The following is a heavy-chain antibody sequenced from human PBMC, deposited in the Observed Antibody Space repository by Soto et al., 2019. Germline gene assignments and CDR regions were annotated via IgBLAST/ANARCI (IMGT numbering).Heavy chain of an antibody. Sequence: QVQLVQSGAEVQKPGASVKVSCKASGYTFTSYAMHWVRQAPGQRLEWMGWINAGNGNTKYSQKFQGRVTITRDTSASTAYMELSSLRSEDTAVYYCASGYSSGWPLYYGMDVWGQGTTVTVSS. CDR3: ASGYSSGWPLYYGMDV. D-gene: IGHD6-19*01. V-gene: IGHV1-3*01. CDR2: INAGNGNT. J-gene: IGHJ6*02. CDR1: GYTFTSYA.